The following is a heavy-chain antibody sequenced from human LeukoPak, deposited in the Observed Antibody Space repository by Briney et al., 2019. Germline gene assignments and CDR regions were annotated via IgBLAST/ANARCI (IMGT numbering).Heavy chain of an antibody. J-gene: IGHJ4*02. Sequence: ASAKVSCKASGYTFTSYDINWVRQATGQGLEWMGWMNPNSGNTGYAQKFQGRVTMTRNTSISTAYMELSSLRSEDTAVYYCARGTRARYCGGDCRHYFDYWGQGTLVTVSS. CDR2: MNPNSGNT. CDR3: ARGTRARYCGGDCRHYFDY. CDR1: GYTFTSYD. V-gene: IGHV1-8*01. D-gene: IGHD2-21*02.